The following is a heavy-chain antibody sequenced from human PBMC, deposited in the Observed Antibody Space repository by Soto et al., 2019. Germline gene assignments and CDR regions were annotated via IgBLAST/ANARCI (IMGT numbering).Heavy chain of an antibody. CDR2: ISRSGDRT. CDR1: GFTFSDFA. J-gene: IGHJ6*02. V-gene: IGHV3-23*01. CDR3: ARPFPDKTYYYAGMDV. Sequence: EVQLSQSGGGLVQPGESLSLSCSASGFTFSDFAMSWIRQSPGKGLEWVCTISRSGDRTFYADSVRGRLTVSRDTSKNALYLQVNSLRADDTAVYYCARPFPDKTYYYAGMDVWGQGTAVTFSS. D-gene: IGHD2-21*01.